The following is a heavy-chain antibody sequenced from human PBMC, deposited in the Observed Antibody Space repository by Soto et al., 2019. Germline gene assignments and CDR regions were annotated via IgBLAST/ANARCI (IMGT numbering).Heavy chain of an antibody. J-gene: IGHJ4*02. CDR3: ASGANRRYPDVLDS. CDR1: EGTFNSYA. Sequence: QAQVVQSGAEVRKPGSSVKLSCKASEGTFNSYAIAWVRQAPGQGLEWMGGIIPYYNTLNYAQKFQDRVTMTADDTTNTVYMELSSLRSDDTADYFCASGANRRYPDVLDSWAQGTQVTVSS. CDR2: IIPYYNTL. D-gene: IGHD1-1*01. V-gene: IGHV1-69*01.